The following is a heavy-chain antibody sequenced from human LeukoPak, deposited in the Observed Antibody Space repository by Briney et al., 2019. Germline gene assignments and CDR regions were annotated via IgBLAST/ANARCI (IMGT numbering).Heavy chain of an antibody. Sequence: SVKVSCKASGYTFTSYGISWVRQAPGQGLEWMGRIIPILGIANYAQKFQGRVTITADKSTSTAYMELSSLRSEDTAVYYCARDYISYSSGWYFDYWGQGTLVTVSS. V-gene: IGHV1-69*04. CDR3: ARDYISYSSGWYFDY. CDR1: GYTFTSYG. D-gene: IGHD6-19*01. J-gene: IGHJ4*02. CDR2: IIPILGIA.